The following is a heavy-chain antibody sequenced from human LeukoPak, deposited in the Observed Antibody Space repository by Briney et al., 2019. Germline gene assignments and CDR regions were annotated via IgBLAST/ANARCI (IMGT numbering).Heavy chain of an antibody. CDR3: ARGDHYDSSGYYLTPYFDY. Sequence: SQTLSLTCAVSGGSISSGGYSWSWIRQPPGKGLEWIGYIYHSGSTYYNPSLKSRVTISVDRSKNQFSLKLSSVTAADTAVYYCARGDHYDSSGYYLTPYFDYWGQGTLVTVSS. CDR1: GGSISSGGYS. J-gene: IGHJ4*02. CDR2: IYHSGST. V-gene: IGHV4-30-2*01. D-gene: IGHD3-22*01.